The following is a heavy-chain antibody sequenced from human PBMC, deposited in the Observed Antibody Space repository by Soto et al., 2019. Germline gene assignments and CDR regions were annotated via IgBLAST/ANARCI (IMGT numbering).Heavy chain of an antibody. J-gene: IGHJ4*02. D-gene: IGHD4-17*01. CDR3: ARDTGYGPDY. V-gene: IGHV3-30*03. CDR2: ISYDGSNK. Sequence: HPGGSLRLSCAASGFTFSSYGMHWVRQAPGKGLEWVAVISYDGSNKYYADSVKGRFTISRDNSKNTLYLQMNSLRAEDTAVYYCARDTGYGPDYWGQGTLVTVSS. CDR1: GFTFSSYG.